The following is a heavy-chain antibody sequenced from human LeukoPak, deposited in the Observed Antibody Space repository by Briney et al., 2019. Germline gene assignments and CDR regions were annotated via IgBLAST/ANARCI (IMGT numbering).Heavy chain of an antibody. V-gene: IGHV4-30-4*08. Sequence: SETLSLTRTVSGSSISSGDYYWSWIRQPPGKGLEWIGYIYYSGSTYYNPSLKSRVTISVDTSKNQFSLKLSSVTAADTAVYYCARLRLRYFEWTNRNDYWGQGTLVTVSS. CDR1: GSSISSGDYY. CDR2: IYYSGST. D-gene: IGHD3-9*01. J-gene: IGHJ4*02. CDR3: ARLRLRYFEWTNRNDY.